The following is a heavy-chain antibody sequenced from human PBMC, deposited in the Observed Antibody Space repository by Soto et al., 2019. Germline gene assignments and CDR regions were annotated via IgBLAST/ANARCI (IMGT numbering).Heavy chain of an antibody. CDR1: GYTFTSYG. Sequence: ASVKVSCKASGYTFTSYGISWVRQAPGQGPEWMGWISAYNGNTNYAQKLQGRVTMTTDTSTSTAYMELRSLRSDDTAVYYCARDVPIYYDSSAQGPYNWFDPWGQGTLVTVSS. D-gene: IGHD3-22*01. CDR2: ISAYNGNT. CDR3: ARDVPIYYDSSAQGPYNWFDP. V-gene: IGHV1-18*01. J-gene: IGHJ5*02.